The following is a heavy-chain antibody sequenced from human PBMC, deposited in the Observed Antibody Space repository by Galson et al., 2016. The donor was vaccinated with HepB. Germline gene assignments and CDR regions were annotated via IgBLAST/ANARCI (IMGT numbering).Heavy chain of an antibody. J-gene: IGHJ4*02. CDR3: AKDRPTKGAVADIFDY. V-gene: IGHV3-23*01. CDR2: ISGSGGST. CDR1: GFTFSSYA. D-gene: IGHD6-19*01. Sequence: SLRLSCAASGFTFSSYAMSWVRQAPGKGLEWVSAISGSGGSTYYADPVKGRFTISRDNSKNTLYLQMKSLRAENTAVDYCAKDRPTKGAVADIFDYWGQGPLVTVSS.